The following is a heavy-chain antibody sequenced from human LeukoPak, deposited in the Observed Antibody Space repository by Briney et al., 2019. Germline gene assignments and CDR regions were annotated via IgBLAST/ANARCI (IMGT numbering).Heavy chain of an antibody. CDR1: GFTFSSYG. V-gene: IGHV3-30*02. D-gene: IGHD1-26*01. Sequence: GGSLRPSCAASGFTFSSYGMHWVRQAPGKGLEWVAFIRYDGSNKYYADSVKGRFTISRDNSKNTLYLQMNSLRAEDTAVYYCAKDEWEPYNWFDPWGQGTLVTVSS. J-gene: IGHJ5*02. CDR2: IRYDGSNK. CDR3: AKDEWEPYNWFDP.